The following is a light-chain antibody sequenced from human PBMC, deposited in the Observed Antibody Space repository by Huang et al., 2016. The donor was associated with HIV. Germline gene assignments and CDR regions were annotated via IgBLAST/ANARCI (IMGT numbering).Light chain of an antibody. Sequence: EIVMTQSPATLSVSPGERDTLSCRASQSVSSNLAWYQQNPGQAPRLLIYGASTRATGIPARFSGSVCGTEFTLTIRSLQSEDFAVYYCQQYNNWPPAFGGGTKVEIK. CDR1: QSVSSN. V-gene: IGKV3-15*01. J-gene: IGKJ4*01. CDR2: GAS. CDR3: QQYNNWPPA.